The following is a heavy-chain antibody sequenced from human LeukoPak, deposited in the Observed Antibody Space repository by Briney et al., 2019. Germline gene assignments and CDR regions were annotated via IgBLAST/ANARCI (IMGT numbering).Heavy chain of an antibody. CDR2: ITTGDGNT. CDR1: GFTFSSYT. D-gene: IGHD6-19*01. V-gene: IGHV3-23*01. J-gene: IGHJ3*02. CDR3: ARYSSGWSDDAFDI. Sequence: PGGSLRLSCTASGFTFSSYTMTWVRQAPGKGLKWVSTITTGDGNTYYADSVKGRFTVSRDDSKNTLYLQMNSLRAEDTAVYYCARYSSGWSDDAFDIWGRGTMVTVSS.